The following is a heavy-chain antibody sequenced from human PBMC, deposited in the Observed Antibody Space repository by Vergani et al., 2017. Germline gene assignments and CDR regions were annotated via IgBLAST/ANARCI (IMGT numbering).Heavy chain of an antibody. CDR3: TTEFNYDFWSGYYYFDY. Sequence: EVQLVESGGGLVKPGGSLRLSCAASGFTFSNAWMSWVRQAPGKGLEWVGRIKSKTDGGTTDYAAPVKGRVTISRDDSKNTLYLQMNSLKTEDTAVYYCTTEFNYDFWSGYYYFDYWGQGTLVTVSS. D-gene: IGHD3-3*01. J-gene: IGHJ4*02. CDR2: IKSKTDGGTT. V-gene: IGHV3-15*01. CDR1: GFTFSNAW.